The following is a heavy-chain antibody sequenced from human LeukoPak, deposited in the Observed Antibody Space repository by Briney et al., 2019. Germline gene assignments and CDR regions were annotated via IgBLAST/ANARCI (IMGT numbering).Heavy chain of an antibody. CDR2: IYYSGST. CDR3: ARQGMLAFDY. CDR1: GGSISSSSYY. Sequence: PSETLSLTCTVSGGSISSSSYYWGWIRQPPGKGLEWIGSIYYSGSTYYNPSLKSRVTISVGTSKNQFSLKLSSVTAADTAVYYCARQGMLAFDYWGQGTMVTVSS. V-gene: IGHV4-39*01. J-gene: IGHJ4*02. D-gene: IGHD2-8*01.